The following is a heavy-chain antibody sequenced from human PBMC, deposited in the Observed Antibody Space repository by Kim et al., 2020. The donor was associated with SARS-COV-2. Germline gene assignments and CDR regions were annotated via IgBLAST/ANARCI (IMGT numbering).Heavy chain of an antibody. V-gene: IGHV3-9*01. CDR3: AKDIDYGNNYFYYGMDV. Sequence: GGSLRLSCAASGFTFGDYGMYWVRQDPGKGLEWVSGISWNSGSIDYADSVKGRFTISRDKAKNSLDLQMNSLRSEDTALYYCAKDIDYGNNYFYYGMDVCGPETTVSVSS. D-gene: IGHD3-10*01. J-gene: IGHJ6*02. CDR1: GFTFGDYG. CDR2: ISWNSGSI.